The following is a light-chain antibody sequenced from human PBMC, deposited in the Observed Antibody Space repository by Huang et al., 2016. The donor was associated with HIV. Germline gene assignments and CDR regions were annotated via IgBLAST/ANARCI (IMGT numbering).Light chain of an antibody. CDR1: QSLLHSNGYNY. J-gene: IGKJ2*01. CDR2: LGS. CDR3: MQALQTPPT. Sequence: DIVMTQSPLSLPVTPGEPASISCRSSQSLLHSNGYNYLDWYLQKQGQSPHLLIYLGSNRASGVSDRFSGSESGADFTLKISRVEAEDVGVYYCMQALQTPPTFGRGTKLEIK. V-gene: IGKV2-28*01.